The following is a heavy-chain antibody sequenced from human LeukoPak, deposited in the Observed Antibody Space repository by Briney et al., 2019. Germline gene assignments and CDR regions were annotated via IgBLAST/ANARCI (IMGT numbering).Heavy chain of an antibody. CDR2: ITYSGGNI. CDR3: ARGHYGLDV. J-gene: IGHJ6*02. V-gene: IGHV3-23*01. CDR1: GFTFSNYA. Sequence: GGSLRLSCAASGFTFSNYAMNWVRQAPGKGLEWVSTITYSGGNIYYADSVKGRFTISRDNSKNTLYLQMNSLRAEDTAVYYCARGHYGLDVWGQGTTVTVSS.